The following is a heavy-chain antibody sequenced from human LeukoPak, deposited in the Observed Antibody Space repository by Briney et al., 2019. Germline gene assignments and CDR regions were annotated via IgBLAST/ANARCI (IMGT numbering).Heavy chain of an antibody. V-gene: IGHV4-38-2*02. CDR2: INHSGST. J-gene: IGHJ4*02. CDR1: GYSISSGYY. CDR3: ARGRDVLLWFGEFRPNDY. Sequence: SETLSLTCTVSGYSISSGYYWSWIRQPPGKGLEWIGEINHSGSTNYNPSLKSRVTISVDTSKNQFSLKLSSVTAADTAVYYCARGRDVLLWFGEFRPNDYWGQGTLVTVSS. D-gene: IGHD3-10*01.